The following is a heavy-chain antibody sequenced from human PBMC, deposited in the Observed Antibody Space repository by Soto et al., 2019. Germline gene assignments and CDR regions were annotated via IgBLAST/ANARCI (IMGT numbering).Heavy chain of an antibody. CDR2: IWYDGSNK. CDR1: GFTFSSYG. J-gene: IGHJ3*02. Sequence: QVQLVESGRGVVQPGRSLRLSCAASGFTFSSYGMHWVRQAPGKGLEWVAVIWYDGSNKYYADSVKGRFTISRDNSKNTLYLQMNSLRAEDTAVYYCAREDHMAGFAFDIWGQGTMVTVSS. CDR3: AREDHMAGFAFDI. V-gene: IGHV3-33*01. D-gene: IGHD6-19*01.